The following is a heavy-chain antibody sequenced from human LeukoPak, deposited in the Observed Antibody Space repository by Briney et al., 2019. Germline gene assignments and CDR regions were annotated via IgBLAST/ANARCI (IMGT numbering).Heavy chain of an antibody. V-gene: IGHV1-46*01. CDR3: ARDGYYYDSSAMMGVGRRAFDI. D-gene: IGHD3-22*01. CDR2: INPSGGST. Sequence: GASVKVSCKASGYTFTSYYMHWVRQAPGQGLEWMGIINPSGGSTSYAQKFEGRVTMTRDTSTSTVYMELSGLRSEDTAVYYCARDGYYYDSSAMMGVGRRAFDIWGQGTMVTVSS. J-gene: IGHJ3*02. CDR1: GYTFTSYY.